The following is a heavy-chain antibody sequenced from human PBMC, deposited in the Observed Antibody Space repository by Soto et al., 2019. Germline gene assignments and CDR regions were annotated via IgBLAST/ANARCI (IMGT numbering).Heavy chain of an antibody. V-gene: IGHV4-4*02. CDR1: GGSISSSNW. CDR3: ARTVVVAATPRGYYYYGMDV. CDR2: IYHSGST. Sequence: SETLSLTCAVSGGSISSSNWWSWVRQPPGKGLEWIGEIYHSGSTNYNPSLKSRVTISVDKSKNQFSLKLSSVTAADTAVYYCARTVVVAATPRGYYYYGMDVWGQGTTVTVSS. J-gene: IGHJ6*02. D-gene: IGHD2-15*01.